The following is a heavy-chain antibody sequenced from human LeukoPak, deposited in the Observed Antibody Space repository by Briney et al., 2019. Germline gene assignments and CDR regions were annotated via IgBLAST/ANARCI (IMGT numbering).Heavy chain of an antibody. CDR3: ARVQGIPMVATY. CDR1: GYSFTSYY. D-gene: IGHD2-8*01. CDR2: INPSGGST. V-gene: IGHV1-46*01. J-gene: IGHJ4*02. Sequence: ASVKVSCKASGYSFTSYYMHWVRQAPGQGLEWMGIINPSGGSTSYAQKFQGRVTMTRDTSTSTVYMELSSLRSEDTAVYYCARVQGIPMVATYWGQGTLVTVSS.